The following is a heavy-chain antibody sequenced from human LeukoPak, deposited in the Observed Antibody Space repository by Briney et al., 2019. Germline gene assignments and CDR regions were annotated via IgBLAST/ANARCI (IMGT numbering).Heavy chain of an antibody. CDR1: GYTFTSYD. Sequence: ASVKVSCKASGYTFTSYDINWVRQATGQGLEWMGWMNPNSGNTGYAQKFQGRVTITRDTSASTAYMELSSLRSEDTAVYYCNLWFGELTHDAFDIWGQGTMVTVSS. V-gene: IGHV1-8*01. J-gene: IGHJ3*02. D-gene: IGHD3-10*01. CDR3: NLWFGELTHDAFDI. CDR2: MNPNSGNT.